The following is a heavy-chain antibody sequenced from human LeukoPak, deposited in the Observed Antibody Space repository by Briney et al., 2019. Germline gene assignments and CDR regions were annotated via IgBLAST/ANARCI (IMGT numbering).Heavy chain of an antibody. CDR3: TRDEGDDYFDN. J-gene: IGHJ4*02. CDR1: GFPFSDAW. D-gene: IGHD3-16*01. V-gene: IGHV3-15*04. CDR2: IESKTDSGTT. Sequence: GGSLKLSCAASGFPFSDAWMSWVRQAPGKGLEWVGRIESKTDSGTTEYAAPVKGRFTISRDDSKNTLYLQMNSLKTEDTAVYYCTRDEGDDYFDNWGQGTLVTVSS.